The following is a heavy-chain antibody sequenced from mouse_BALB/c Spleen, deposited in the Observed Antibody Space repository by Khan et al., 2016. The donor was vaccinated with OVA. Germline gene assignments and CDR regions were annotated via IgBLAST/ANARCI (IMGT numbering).Heavy chain of an antibody. V-gene: IGHV2-9*02. CDR3: ARLVDI. J-gene: IGHJ2*01. Sequence: QVQLKESGPGLVAPSQSLSITCTVSGFSLTSYGVHWVRQPPGKGLEWLGVIWAGGRTKYNSALMYRRSISKDNAKSQVFLKMNSLQTDYTAMYYCARLVDIWGPGTTLTVSS. D-gene: IGHD1-3*01. CDR2: IWAGGRT. CDR1: GFSLTSYG.